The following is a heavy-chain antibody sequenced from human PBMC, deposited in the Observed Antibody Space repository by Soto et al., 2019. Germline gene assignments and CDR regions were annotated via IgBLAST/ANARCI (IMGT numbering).Heavy chain of an antibody. J-gene: IGHJ6*04. CDR2: IIPIFGTA. D-gene: IGHD2-8*01. CDR3: AREDIVGYCTNGVCYDRMDV. V-gene: IGHV1-69*13. CDR1: GATFSSYA. Sequence: ASVKVSCKASGATFSSYAISWVRQAPGQGLEWMGGIIPIFGTANYAQKFQGRVTITADESTSTAYMELSSLRSEDTAVYYCAREDIVGYCTNGVCYDRMDVWGSGTTVTVSS.